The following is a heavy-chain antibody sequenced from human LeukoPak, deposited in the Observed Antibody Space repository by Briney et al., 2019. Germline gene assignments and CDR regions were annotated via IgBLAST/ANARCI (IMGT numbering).Heavy chain of an antibody. V-gene: IGHV1-8*01. D-gene: IGHD2-15*01. CDR3: ATLIEGYCSGGSCYTLDY. CDR1: GYTFTSYD. Sequence: ASVKVCCKASGYTFTSYDINWLRQATGHGLEWMGWMNPNCGNTGYAQKFQGRVTMTEDTSTDTAYMELSSLRSEDTAVYYCATLIEGYCSGGSCYTLDYWGQGTLVTVSS. J-gene: IGHJ4*02. CDR2: MNPNCGNT.